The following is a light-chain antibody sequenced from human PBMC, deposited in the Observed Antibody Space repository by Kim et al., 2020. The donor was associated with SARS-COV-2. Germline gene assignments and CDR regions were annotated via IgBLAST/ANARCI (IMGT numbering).Light chain of an antibody. J-gene: IGKJ4*01. CDR1: HRVAGK. V-gene: IGKV3D-15*01. CDR2: GAS. Sequence: SPGERATLSCRASHRVAGKLAWYQQKPGQAPRLLIYGASVRATGIPARFSGSGSGTEFTLTISSLQSEDSAVYYCQEYNNWPALSFGGGTKVDIK. CDR3: QEYNNWPALS.